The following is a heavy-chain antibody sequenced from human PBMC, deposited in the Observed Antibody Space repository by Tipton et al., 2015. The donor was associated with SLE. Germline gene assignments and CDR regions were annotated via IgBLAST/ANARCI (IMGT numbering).Heavy chain of an antibody. J-gene: IGHJ3*02. CDR2: IYYSGST. CDR3: ARVSGGIAVATRGAFDI. V-gene: IGHV4-39*07. Sequence: LRLSCTVSGGSISSSSYYWGWIRQPPGKGLEWIGSIYYSGSTYYNPSLKSRVTISVDTSKNQFSLKLSSVTAADTAVYYCARVSGGIAVATRGAFDIWGQGTMVTVSS. D-gene: IGHD6-19*01. CDR1: GGSISSSSYY.